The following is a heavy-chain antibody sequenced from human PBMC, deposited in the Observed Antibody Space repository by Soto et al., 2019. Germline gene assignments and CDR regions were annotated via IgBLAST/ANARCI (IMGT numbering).Heavy chain of an antibody. CDR3: VRHDISMVRGVSNRNWFDP. J-gene: IGHJ5*02. V-gene: IGHV4-39*01. D-gene: IGHD3-10*01. CDR2: IYYNGNT. Sequence: SSETLSLTCIVSGGSISSHYWGWIRQPPGKGLEWIGSIYYNGNTYYSPSLKSRVTISVDTSKNQISLKLTSVTAADTAVYYCVRHDISMVRGVSNRNWFDPWGQGTLVTVSS. CDR1: GGSISSHY.